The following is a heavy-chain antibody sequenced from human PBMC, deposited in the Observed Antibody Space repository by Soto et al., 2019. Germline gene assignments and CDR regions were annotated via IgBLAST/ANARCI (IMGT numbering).Heavy chain of an antibody. J-gene: IGHJ6*02. Sequence: QVQLVQSGAEVKNPGASVKVSCKASGYAFTAYYVHWVRQAPGQGLEWMGWINPNTGDTKYAQHFQGRVAMTRDTSNNTVYMEVSRLRSDDTAVFYCAKSRGCSGGSCRPPYYYYGMDVWGQGTTVTVSS. V-gene: IGHV1-2*02. CDR2: INPNTGDT. CDR1: GYAFTAYY. CDR3: AKSRGCSGGSCRPPYYYYGMDV. D-gene: IGHD2-15*01.